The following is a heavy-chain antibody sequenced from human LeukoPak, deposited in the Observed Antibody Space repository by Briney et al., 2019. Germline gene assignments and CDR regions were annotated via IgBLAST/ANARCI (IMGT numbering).Heavy chain of an antibody. CDR3: ARDTPHKRWLQRIDAFDI. Sequence: QPGGSLRLSCAASGFTFSDYHMSWIRQAPGKGLEWVSHISSSSSYTNYADSVKGRFTISRDNAKNSLYLQMNSLRAEDTAVYYCARDTPHKRWLQRIDAFDIWGQGTMVTVSS. J-gene: IGHJ3*02. D-gene: IGHD5-24*01. CDR1: GFTFSDYH. V-gene: IGHV3-11*06. CDR2: ISSSSSYT.